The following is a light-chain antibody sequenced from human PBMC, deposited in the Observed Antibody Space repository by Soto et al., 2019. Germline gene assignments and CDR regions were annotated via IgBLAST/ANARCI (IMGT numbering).Light chain of an antibody. V-gene: IGKV1-27*01. CDR2: AAS. Sequence: DIQVTQYPSSLSASVGDRVTITCRASQGIKNYLAWYQQKPGEIPKLLIYAASTLESGIPPRFSGSGSGTDFTLTINNLQHEDVATYYCPRYYHAPFTFGGGTKDEIK. J-gene: IGKJ4*01. CDR1: QGIKNY. CDR3: PRYYHAPFT.